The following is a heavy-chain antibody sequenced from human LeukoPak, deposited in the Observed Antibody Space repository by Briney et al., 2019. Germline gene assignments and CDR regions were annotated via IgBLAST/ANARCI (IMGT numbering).Heavy chain of an antibody. Sequence: GGSLRLSCAASGFSFSNYAMSWVRQAPARGLEWVSSIRGGGDTFYADSVKGRFTLSRDDSRNTVYLQLNNLRVEDTAIYYCAKANWVSNADAVWWGQGTQVTVSS. D-gene: IGHD1-1*01. J-gene: IGHJ4*02. CDR2: IRGGGDT. CDR3: AKANWVSNADAVW. CDR1: GFSFSNYA. V-gene: IGHV3-23*01.